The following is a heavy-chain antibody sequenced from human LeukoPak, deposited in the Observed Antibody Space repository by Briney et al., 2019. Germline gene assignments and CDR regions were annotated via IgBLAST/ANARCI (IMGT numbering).Heavy chain of an antibody. CDR1: GGPISSSSYY. D-gene: IGHD3-22*01. J-gene: IGHJ4*02. Sequence: SETLSLTCTVSGGPISSSSYYWGWIRQPPGKGLEWIGSIYYSGSTYYNPSLKSRVTISVDTSKNQFSLKLSSVTAADTAVYYCARDQYYYDSSGYFKVLDYWGQGTLVTVCS. CDR3: ARDQYYYDSSGYFKVLDY. CDR2: IYYSGST. V-gene: IGHV4-39*07.